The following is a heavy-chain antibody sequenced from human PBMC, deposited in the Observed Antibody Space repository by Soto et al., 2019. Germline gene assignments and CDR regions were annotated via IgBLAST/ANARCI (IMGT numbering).Heavy chain of an antibody. J-gene: IGHJ5*01. D-gene: IGHD1-26*01. CDR3: AKDNPVGATPGWFDS. V-gene: IGHV3-23*01. CDR2: ISGSGYST. CDR1: GFTFSNYA. Sequence: EVQLLESGGGLVQPGGSLRLSCAGSGFTFSNYAMTWVRQAPGKGLEWVSVISGSGYSTYYADSVKGRFTISRDNSKNTLYLQMNSLRAEDTAIYYCAKDNPVGATPGWFDSWGQGTLVIVSS.